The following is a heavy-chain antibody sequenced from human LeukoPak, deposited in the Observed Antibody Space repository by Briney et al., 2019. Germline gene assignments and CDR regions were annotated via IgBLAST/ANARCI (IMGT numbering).Heavy chain of an antibody. CDR1: GGTFSSYA. D-gene: IGHD2-15*01. CDR3: ARASPRYCSGGSCAPYFGY. J-gene: IGHJ4*02. V-gene: IGHV1-69*13. CDR2: IIPIFGTA. Sequence: ASVKVSCKASGGTFSSYAISWVRQAPGQGLEWMGGIIPIFGTANYAQKFQGRVTITADESTSTAYMELSSLRSEDTAVYYCARASPRYCSGGSCAPYFGYWGQGTLVTVSS.